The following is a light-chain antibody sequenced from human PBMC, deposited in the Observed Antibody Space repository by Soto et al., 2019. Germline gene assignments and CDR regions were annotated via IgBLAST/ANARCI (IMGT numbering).Light chain of an antibody. CDR3: SSYTSRSTLF. CDR1: SSDVGAYNF. J-gene: IGLJ1*01. Sequence: QSALTQPASVSGSPGQSISISCTGTSSDVGAYNFVSWYQQHPGKAPKLMIYDVSNRPSGVSNRFSGSKSGNTASLTISGLQAEDETDYYCSSYTSRSTLFFGSGTKVTVL. V-gene: IGLV2-14*03. CDR2: DVS.